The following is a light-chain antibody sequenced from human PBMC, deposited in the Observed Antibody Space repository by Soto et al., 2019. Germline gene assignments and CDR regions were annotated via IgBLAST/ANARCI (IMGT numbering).Light chain of an antibody. J-gene: IGKJ2*01. CDR1: QSTSIY. V-gene: IGKV1-39*01. Sequence: DLQMTQSPSSLSASVGDRVTITCRAGQSTSIYVNWYQQKPGKAPKLLIYAASSLQSGVPSRFSGSESGTDFTLTISSLQPEDFANYYCQQSYSTPYTFGQGIKLEIK. CDR2: AAS. CDR3: QQSYSTPYT.